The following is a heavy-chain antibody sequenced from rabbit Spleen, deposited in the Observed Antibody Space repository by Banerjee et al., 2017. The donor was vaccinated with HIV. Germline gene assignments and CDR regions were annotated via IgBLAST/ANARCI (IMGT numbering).Heavy chain of an antibody. Sequence: QSLEESGGGLVKPGASLTLTCKASGFSFSEFSFNSGYDMCWVRQAPGKGLEWVACAYAGSSDSTYSATWAKGRFTISKTSSTTVTLQMTSLTAADTATYFCARDAGTSFSTYGMDLWGQGTLVTVS. J-gene: IGHJ6*01. D-gene: IGHD8-1*01. CDR1: GFSFSEFSFNSGYD. CDR3: ARDAGTSFSTYGMDL. CDR2: AYAGSSDST. V-gene: IGHV1S40*01.